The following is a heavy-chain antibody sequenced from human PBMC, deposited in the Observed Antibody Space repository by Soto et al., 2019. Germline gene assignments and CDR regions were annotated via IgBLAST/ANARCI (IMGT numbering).Heavy chain of an antibody. CDR2: IIPIFSSR. D-gene: IGHD3-16*01. Sequence: QVQLVQSGAEVKKPGDSVKVSCKTSRDTFNKYAFNWVRQAPGQGLEWMGWIIPIFSSRNYAEKFQGRVTITADDSTSTAYMELRSLSFEDTAVYYCARGETYLGVWGQGTTVTVSS. CDR1: RDTFNKYA. CDR3: ARGETYLGV. V-gene: IGHV1-69*01. J-gene: IGHJ6*02.